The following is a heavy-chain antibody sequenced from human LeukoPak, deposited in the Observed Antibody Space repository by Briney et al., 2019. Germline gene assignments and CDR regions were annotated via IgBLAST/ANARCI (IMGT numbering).Heavy chain of an antibody. Sequence: SVKVSCKASGGTFSSYAISWVRQAPGQGLEWMGGIIPIFGTANYAQKLQGRVTMTTDTSTSTAYMELRSLRSDDTAVYYCASRTYYYGSGSYPDAFDIWGQGTMVTVSS. V-gene: IGHV1-69*05. J-gene: IGHJ3*02. CDR2: IIPIFGTA. CDR1: GGTFSSYA. CDR3: ASRTYYYGSGSYPDAFDI. D-gene: IGHD3-10*01.